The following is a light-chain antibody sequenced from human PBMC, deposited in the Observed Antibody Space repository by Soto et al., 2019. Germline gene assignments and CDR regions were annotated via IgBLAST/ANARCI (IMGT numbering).Light chain of an antibody. CDR3: QQYSDSPIT. CDR2: GAS. Sequence: EIVMTQSPTTLSVSPGERATLSCRASQSVTNNLAWYQQRPGQAPRLLIRGASTRASGVPARFGGSGSGTDFTLTISSLQSEDFAVYYCQQYSDSPITFGPGTKVDLK. V-gene: IGKV3-15*01. CDR1: QSVTNN. J-gene: IGKJ3*01.